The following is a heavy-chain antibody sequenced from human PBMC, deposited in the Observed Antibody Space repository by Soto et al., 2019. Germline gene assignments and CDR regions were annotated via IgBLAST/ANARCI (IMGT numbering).Heavy chain of an antibody. Sequence: GASVTVSCKASGGTFSSYAISWVRQAPGQGLEWMGGIIPIFGTANYAQKFQGRVTITADESTSTAYMELSSLRSEDTAVYYCARDREGSSSWSLWFDPWGQGTLVTVSS. CDR1: GGTFSSYA. D-gene: IGHD6-13*01. CDR2: IIPIFGTA. CDR3: ARDREGSSSWSLWFDP. J-gene: IGHJ5*02. V-gene: IGHV1-69*13.